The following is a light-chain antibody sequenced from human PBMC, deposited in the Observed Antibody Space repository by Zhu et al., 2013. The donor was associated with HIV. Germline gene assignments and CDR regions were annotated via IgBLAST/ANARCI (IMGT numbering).Light chain of an antibody. CDR1: QTVSYQY. CDR3: QHNGTSSLT. J-gene: IGKJ4*01. V-gene: IGKV3-20*01. Sequence: EIVLTQSPATLSLSPGERATLYCRASQTVSYQYISWYHQKSGQAPRLLIYATSNRATGIPDRFSGSGSGTDFTLSISRLDPEDFAVYYCQHNGTSSLTFGGGTTVEVK. CDR2: ATS.